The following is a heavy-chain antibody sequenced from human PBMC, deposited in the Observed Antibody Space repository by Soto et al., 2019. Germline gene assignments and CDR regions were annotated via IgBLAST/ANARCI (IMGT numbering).Heavy chain of an antibody. V-gene: IGHV1-18*01. CDR2: ISAYNGNT. D-gene: IGHD3-22*01. CDR3: ARDFKRAVVVSTTPFDY. CDR1: GYTFTSYG. Sequence: QVQLVQSGAEVKKPGASVKVSCKASGYTFTSYGISWVRQAPGQGLEWMGWISAYNGNTNYAQKLQGRVTMTTDTSTSKAHMDLRSVRSDDTAVYYCARDFKRAVVVSTTPFDYWGQGTLVTVSS. J-gene: IGHJ4*02.